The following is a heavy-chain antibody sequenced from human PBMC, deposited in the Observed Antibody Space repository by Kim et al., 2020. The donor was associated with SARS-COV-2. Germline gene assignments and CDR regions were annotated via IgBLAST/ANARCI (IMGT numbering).Heavy chain of an antibody. CDR3: ARDRGGGFSTARYYYYGMEV. CDR1: GFTVSSNY. J-gene: IGHJ6*02. CDR2: IYSGGST. D-gene: IGHD2-15*01. V-gene: IGHV3-66*01. Sequence: GGSLRLSCAASGFTVSSNYMSWVRQAPGKGLEWVSVIYSGGSTYYADSVKGRFTISRDNSKNTLYLQMNSLRAEDTAVYYCARDRGGGFSTARYYYYGMEVWGQGTTVTVSS.